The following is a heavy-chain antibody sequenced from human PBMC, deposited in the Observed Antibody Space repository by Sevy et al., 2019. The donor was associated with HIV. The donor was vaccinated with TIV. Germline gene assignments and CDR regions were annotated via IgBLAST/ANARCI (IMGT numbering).Heavy chain of an antibody. CDR3: AKDVVATIRGYFDY. D-gene: IGHD5-12*01. CDR2: ISYDGSNK. J-gene: IGHJ4*02. Sequence: GGSLRLSCAASGFTFSSYGMHWVRQAPGKGLEWVAVISYDGSNKYYADSVKGRFTISRDNSKNTLYLQMNSLRAEDTAVYYCAKDVVATIRGYFDYWGQGTLVTVSS. V-gene: IGHV3-30*18. CDR1: GFTFSSYG.